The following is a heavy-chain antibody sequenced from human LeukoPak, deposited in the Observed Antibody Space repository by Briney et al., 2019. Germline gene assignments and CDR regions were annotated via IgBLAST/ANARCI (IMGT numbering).Heavy chain of an antibody. V-gene: IGHV3-48*04. Sequence: SGGSLRLSCAASGFTFSNYRMNWVRQAPGKGLEWVSYISSSTSTIYYADSVKGRFTISRDNAKNSLYLQMNSLRAEDTAVYYCARDFLERITMVRNLGGVDPWGQGTLVTVSS. D-gene: IGHD3-10*01. CDR3: ARDFLERITMVRNLGGVDP. J-gene: IGHJ5*02. CDR2: ISSSTSTI. CDR1: GFTFSNYR.